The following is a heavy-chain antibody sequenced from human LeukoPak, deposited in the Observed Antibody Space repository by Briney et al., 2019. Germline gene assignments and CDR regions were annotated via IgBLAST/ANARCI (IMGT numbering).Heavy chain of an antibody. CDR2: IIPIFGTA. D-gene: IGHD6-13*01. J-gene: IGHJ3*02. Sequence: SVKVSCKASGGTFSSYAISWVRQAPGQGLEWMGGIIPIFGTANYAQKFQGRVTITTDESTSTAYMELSSLRSEDTAVYYCAREGAAGSDAFDIWGQGTMVTVSS. CDR3: AREGAAGSDAFDI. CDR1: GGTFSSYA. V-gene: IGHV1-69*05.